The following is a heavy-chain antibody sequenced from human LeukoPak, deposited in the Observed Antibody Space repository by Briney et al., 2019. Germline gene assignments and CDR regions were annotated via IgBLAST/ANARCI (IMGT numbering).Heavy chain of an antibody. D-gene: IGHD3-22*01. CDR1: GYTFTSFA. J-gene: IGHJ4*02. CDR2: INPSGGST. V-gene: IGHV1-46*01. CDR3: AREHFEALGGTYYYDSSGYYLDY. Sequence: ASVKVSCKASGYTFTSFAMHWVRQAPGQGLEWMGIINPSGGSTSYAQKFQGRVTMTRDTSTSTVYMELSSLRSEDTAVYYCAREHFEALGGTYYYDSSGYYLDYWGQGTLVTVSS.